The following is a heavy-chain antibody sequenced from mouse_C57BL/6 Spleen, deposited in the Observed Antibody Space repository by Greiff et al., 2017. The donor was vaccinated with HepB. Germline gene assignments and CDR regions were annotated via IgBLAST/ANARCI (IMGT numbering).Heavy chain of an antibody. V-gene: IGHV1-50*01. CDR2: IDPSDSYT. J-gene: IGHJ3*01. CDR1: GYTFTSYW. Sequence: QVQLQQPGAELVKPGASVKLSCKASGYTFTSYWMQWVKQRPGQGLEWIGEIDPSDSYTNYNQKFKGKATLTVDTSSSTAYMQLSSLTSEDSAVYYCASRDYWGQGTLVTVSA. CDR3: ASRDY.